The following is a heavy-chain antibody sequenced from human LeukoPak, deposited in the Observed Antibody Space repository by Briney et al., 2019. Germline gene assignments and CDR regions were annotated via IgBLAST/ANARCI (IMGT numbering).Heavy chain of an antibody. CDR2: VSYDGRNN. CDR3: VRSTGKFYYGADV. Sequence: GGSLRLSCAASGFTFSSYAMYWVRQAPGEGLEWVAAVSYDGRNNYYADSVKGRLTIARDNSKNTLYLQMSSLRAEDTAVYYCVRSTGKFYYGADVWGQGTTVTVSS. D-gene: IGHD4/OR15-4a*01. V-gene: IGHV3-30*04. J-gene: IGHJ6*02. CDR1: GFTFSSYA.